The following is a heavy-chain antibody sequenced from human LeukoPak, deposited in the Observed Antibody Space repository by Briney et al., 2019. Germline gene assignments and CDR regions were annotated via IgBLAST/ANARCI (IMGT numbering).Heavy chain of an antibody. D-gene: IGHD3-10*01. J-gene: IGHJ3*02. Sequence: SETLSLTCAVYGGSFSGYYWSWVRQPPGKGLEWIGEINHSGSTNYNPSLKSRVTILVDTSKNQFSLKLSSVTAADTAVYYCARDRGTMVRGVPNPPHAFDIWAKGQWSPSLQ. V-gene: IGHV4-34*01. CDR3: ARDRGTMVRGVPNPPHAFDI. CDR2: INHSGST. CDR1: GGSFSGYY.